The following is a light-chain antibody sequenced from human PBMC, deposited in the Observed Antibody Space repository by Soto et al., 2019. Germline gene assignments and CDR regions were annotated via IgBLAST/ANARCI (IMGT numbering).Light chain of an antibody. V-gene: IGKV1D-16*01. CDR1: QDINDW. Sequence: DVQMTQSPSSLSASVGDRVTITCRASQDINDWLAWYQQKPEKAPKSLIYAASNLQSGVPSRFSGSGSGTDFTLTISSLQPEDSATYYCQQYNTYPLTFGGGTKVEIK. CDR3: QQYNTYPLT. J-gene: IGKJ4*01. CDR2: AAS.